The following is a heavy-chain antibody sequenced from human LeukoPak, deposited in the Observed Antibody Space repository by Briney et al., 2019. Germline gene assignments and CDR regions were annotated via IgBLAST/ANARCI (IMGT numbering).Heavy chain of an antibody. Sequence: GGSLRLSCAASGFTFSSYWMSWVRQAPGKGLEWVANIKQDGSEKYYVDSVKGRFTISRDNSKNTLYLEMNNLKAEDTAIYYCATRSVVGRGGQGTLVIVSS. J-gene: IGHJ4*02. D-gene: IGHD1-26*01. CDR1: GFTFSSYW. CDR2: IKQDGSEK. V-gene: IGHV3-7*03. CDR3: ATRSVVGR.